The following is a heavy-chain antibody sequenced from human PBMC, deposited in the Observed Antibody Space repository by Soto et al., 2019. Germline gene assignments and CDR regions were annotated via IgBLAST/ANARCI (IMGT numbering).Heavy chain of an antibody. CDR2: IIPIFGTA. CDR3: AREPRDLLWFGEDYYYYGMDV. CDR1: GGTFSSYA. Sequence: QVQLVQSGAEVKKPGSSVKVSCKASGGTFSSYAISWVRQAPGQGLEWMGGIIPIFGTANYAQKFQGRVTITADKSASTAYMELSSLRSEDTAVYYCAREPRDLLWFGEDYYYYGMDVWGQGTTVTVSS. D-gene: IGHD3-10*01. V-gene: IGHV1-69*06. J-gene: IGHJ6*02.